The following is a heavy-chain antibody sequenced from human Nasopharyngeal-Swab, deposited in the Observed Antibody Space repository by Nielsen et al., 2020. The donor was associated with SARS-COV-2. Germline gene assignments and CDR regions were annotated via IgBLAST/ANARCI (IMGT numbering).Heavy chain of an antibody. J-gene: IGHJ6*03. V-gene: IGHV3-21*01. Sequence: GGSLRLSCAASGFTFSSYSMNWVRQAPGKGLEWVSSISSSSSYIYYADSVKGRFTIPRDNAKNSLYLQMNSLRAEDTAVYYCARARRGVDYYMDVWGKGTTVTVSS. CDR3: ARARRGVDYYMDV. D-gene: IGHD3-10*01. CDR1: GFTFSSYS. CDR2: ISSSSSYI.